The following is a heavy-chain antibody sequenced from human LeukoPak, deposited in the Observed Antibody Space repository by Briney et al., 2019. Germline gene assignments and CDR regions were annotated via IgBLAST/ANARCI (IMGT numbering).Heavy chain of an antibody. CDR1: GFTFDDYA. V-gene: IGHV3-9*01. D-gene: IGHD5-18*01. Sequence: GGSLRLSCAASGFTFDDYAMHWVRQAPGKGLEWDSGISWNSGSIGYADSVKGRFTISRDNAKNSLYLQMNSLRAEDTALYYCAKDYTAMVMHPDYWGQGTLVTVSS. J-gene: IGHJ4*02. CDR2: ISWNSGSI. CDR3: AKDYTAMVMHPDY.